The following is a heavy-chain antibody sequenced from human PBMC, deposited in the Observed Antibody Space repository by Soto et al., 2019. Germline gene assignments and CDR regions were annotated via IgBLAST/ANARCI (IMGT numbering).Heavy chain of an antibody. CDR1: GFTFSSYW. Sequence: EVQLVESGGGLVQTGGSLRLSCAASGFTFSSYWMHWVRQAPGKGLVWVSRVNPDGSDTSYADSVKGRFTSSRDNAKNTLDLQMNSLRAVDTAVYYGAIVAVGSYYFDSWGLGTLLTVSS. CDR2: VNPDGSDT. J-gene: IGHJ4*02. V-gene: IGHV3-74*01. CDR3: AIVAVGSYYFDS. D-gene: IGHD6-13*01.